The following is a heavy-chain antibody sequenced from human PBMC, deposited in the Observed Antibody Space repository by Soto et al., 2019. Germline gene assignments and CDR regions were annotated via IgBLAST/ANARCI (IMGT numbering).Heavy chain of an antibody. V-gene: IGHV3-30-3*01. CDR1: GFTFSSYA. J-gene: IGHJ4*02. CDR3: ARDLGYYYDSSGYPGSFDY. D-gene: IGHD3-22*01. CDR2: ISYDGSNK. Sequence: RSLRLSCAASGFTFSSYAMHWVRQAPGKGLEWVAVISYDGSNKYYADSVKGRFTISRDNSKNTLYLQMNSLRAEDTAVYYCARDLGYYYDSSGYPGSFDYWGQGTLVTVSS.